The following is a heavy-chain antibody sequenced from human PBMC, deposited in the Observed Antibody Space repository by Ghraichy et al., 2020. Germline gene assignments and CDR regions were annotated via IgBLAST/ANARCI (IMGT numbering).Heavy chain of an antibody. CDR2: ATGSGGIT. J-gene: IGHJ4*02. V-gene: IGHV3-23*01. CDR1: GFTFTNYA. Sequence: GGSLRLSCAASGFTFTNYAMSWVRQAPGKGLEWVSGATGSGGITYYADSVKGRFTISRGYSKSTLYLQMNSLRAEDTAVYYCAKNLRPSGSYASDWGQGTLVTVSS. D-gene: IGHD1-26*01. CDR3: AKNLRPSGSYASD.